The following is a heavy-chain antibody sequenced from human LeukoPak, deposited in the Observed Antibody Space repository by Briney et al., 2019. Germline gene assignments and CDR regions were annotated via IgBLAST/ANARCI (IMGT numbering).Heavy chain of an antibody. J-gene: IGHJ4*02. CDR1: GFTFSSYA. D-gene: IGHD6-19*01. V-gene: IGHV3-23*01. CDR2: ISGSGGST. Sequence: PAGSLRLSCAASGFTFSSYAMSWVRQAPGKGLEWVSAISGSGGSTYYADSVKGRFTISRDNSKNTLYLQMNSLRAEDTAVYYCAIPARYSSGHFDYWGQGTLVTVSS. CDR3: AIPARYSSGHFDY.